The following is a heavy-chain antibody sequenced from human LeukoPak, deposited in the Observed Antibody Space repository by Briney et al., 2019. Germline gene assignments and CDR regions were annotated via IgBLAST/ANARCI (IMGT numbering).Heavy chain of an antibody. J-gene: IGHJ3*02. CDR1: GGSISSNNW. D-gene: IGHD6-6*01. Sequence: SETLSLTCAVSGGSISSNNWWGWVRQPPGKDLEWIGYIYHSGSTYYNPSLKSRVTISVDRSKNQFSLKLSSVTAADTAVYYCARTSIAARRANAFDIWGQGTMVTVSS. CDR3: ARTSIAARRANAFDI. V-gene: IGHV4-4*02. CDR2: IYHSGST.